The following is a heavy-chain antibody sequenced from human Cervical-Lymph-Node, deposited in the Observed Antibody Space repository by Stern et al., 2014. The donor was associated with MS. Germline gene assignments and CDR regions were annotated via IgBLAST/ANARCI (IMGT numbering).Heavy chain of an antibody. V-gene: IGHV1-18*01. D-gene: IGHD5-12*01. J-gene: IGHJ4*02. Sequence: VQLVESGAEVKKPGASVKVSCKTSGYNFTNYGVTWVRRAPGQGLEWMGWISGYNGNTQYGQKFQGQVALATDTSTTTAYLELRSLRSSDTAVYYCARAGYDVSGLSDYWGQGTLVTVSS. CDR2: ISGYNGNT. CDR1: GYNFTNYG. CDR3: ARAGYDVSGLSDY.